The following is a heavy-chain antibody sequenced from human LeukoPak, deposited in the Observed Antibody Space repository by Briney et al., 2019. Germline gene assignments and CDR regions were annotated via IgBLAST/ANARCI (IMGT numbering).Heavy chain of an antibody. D-gene: IGHD3-10*01. V-gene: IGHV4-61*02. J-gene: IGHJ3*02. CDR2: IYTSGST. CDR1: GVSIGSTHYY. CDR3: ASPVLLWFGDPRGAFDI. Sequence: SETLSLTCSVSGVSIGSTHYYWGWIRQPAGKGLEWIGRIYTSGSTNYNPSLKSRVTMSVDTSKNQFSLKLSSVTAADTAVYYCASPVLLWFGDPRGAFDIWGQGTMVTVSS.